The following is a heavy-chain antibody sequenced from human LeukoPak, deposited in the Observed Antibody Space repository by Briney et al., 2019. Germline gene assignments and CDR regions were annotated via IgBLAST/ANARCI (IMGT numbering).Heavy chain of an antibody. CDR3: ARESLDLYYFDY. J-gene: IGHJ4*02. CDR1: GVSISSYY. D-gene: IGHD3-9*01. CDR2: IHTSGST. V-gene: IGHV4-4*07. Sequence: SETLSLTCSVSGVSISSYYWTWIRQPAGKGLEWIGRIHTSGSTSYNSSLKSRVTMSLDTSNNQFSLKLSSVTAADTAVYYCARESLDLYYFDYWGQGTLVTVSS.